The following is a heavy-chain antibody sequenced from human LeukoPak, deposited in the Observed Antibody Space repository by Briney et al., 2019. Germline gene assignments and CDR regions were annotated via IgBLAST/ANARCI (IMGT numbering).Heavy chain of an antibody. D-gene: IGHD6-19*01. Sequence: GGSLRLSCAASGFTVSSNYMSWVRQAPGKGLEWDSIIYSGGSTYYADSVKGRFTISRDNSKNTLYLQMNSLRAEDTAVYYCARASSSGWRGNLDYWGQGTLVTVSS. V-gene: IGHV3-66*01. CDR3: ARASSSGWRGNLDY. CDR2: IYSGGST. J-gene: IGHJ4*02. CDR1: GFTVSSNY.